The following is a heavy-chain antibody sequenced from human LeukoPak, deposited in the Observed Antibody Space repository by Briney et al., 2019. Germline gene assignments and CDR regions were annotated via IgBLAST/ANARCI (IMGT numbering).Heavy chain of an antibody. CDR1: GGTFSSYA. Sequence: ASVKVSCKASGGTFSSYAISWVRQAPGQGLEWMGGIIPIFGTANYAQKFQGRVTITADESTSTAYMELSSLRSEDTAVYYCAMRTTRGYSSSFDDWGQGTLVTVSS. J-gene: IGHJ4*02. CDR2: IIPIFGTA. CDR3: AMRTTRGYSSSFDD. D-gene: IGHD6-13*01. V-gene: IGHV1-69*13.